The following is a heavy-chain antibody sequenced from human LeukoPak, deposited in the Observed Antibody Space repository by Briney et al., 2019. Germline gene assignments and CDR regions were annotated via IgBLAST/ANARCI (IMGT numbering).Heavy chain of an antibody. Sequence: PSQTLSPTCAVSGGSISSGGYSWSWIRQPPGKGLEWIGYIYYSGSTYYNPSLKSRVTISVDTSKNQFSLKLSSVTAADTAVYYCARPNMVRGPKGAFDIWGQGTMVTVSS. V-gene: IGHV4-30-4*07. CDR1: GGSISSGGYS. CDR2: IYYSGST. D-gene: IGHD3-10*01. J-gene: IGHJ3*02. CDR3: ARPNMVRGPKGAFDI.